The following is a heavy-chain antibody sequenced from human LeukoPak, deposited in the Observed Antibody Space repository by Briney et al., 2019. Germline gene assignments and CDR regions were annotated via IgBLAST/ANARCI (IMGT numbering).Heavy chain of an antibody. CDR2: IKSKIDGGTI. J-gene: IGHJ4*02. Sequence: GGSLRFSCVASGFTFSDAWMSWVRQAPGKGLEWVGRIKSKIDGGTIEYAAPVKGRFTISRDDSRNTLNLQINSLKPEDTGVYYCTTRRQDGWWGQGTLVTVSS. CDR1: GFTFSDAW. CDR3: TTRRQDGW. D-gene: IGHD2-15*01. V-gene: IGHV3-15*01.